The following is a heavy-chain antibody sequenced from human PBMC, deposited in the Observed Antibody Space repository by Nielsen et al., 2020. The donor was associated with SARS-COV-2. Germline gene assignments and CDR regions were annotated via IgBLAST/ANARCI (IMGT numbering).Heavy chain of an antibody. CDR3: ARARATIFGLVMSYGMDV. V-gene: IGHV1-2*06. CDR1: GYTFTDYY. J-gene: IGHJ6*02. CDR2: LNPYSGGT. Sequence: ASVKVSCKASGYTFTDYYIHWVRQAPGQGLEWMGRLNPYSGGTNDAQKFQGPVTITRDASISTVYMELTSDNTAGYYCARARATIFGLVMSYGMDVWGQGTTVAVSS. D-gene: IGHD3/OR15-3a*01.